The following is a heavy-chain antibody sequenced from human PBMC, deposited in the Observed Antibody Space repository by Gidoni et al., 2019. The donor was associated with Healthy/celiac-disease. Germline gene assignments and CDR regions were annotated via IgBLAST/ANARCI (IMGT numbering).Heavy chain of an antibody. CDR2: MYPSGST. D-gene: IGHD2-15*01. CDR1: GGSISSSNW. Sequence: QVQLQESGPGLVKPSGTLPLTCAVSGGSISSSNWWSWVRLPPGKGLEWIGEMYPSGSTNYNPSLKSRVTMSVDKSKIQFSLKLSSVTAADTAVYYCAREHPRMGCFDYWGQGALVTVSS. J-gene: IGHJ4*02. CDR3: AREHPRMGCFDY. V-gene: IGHV4-4*02.